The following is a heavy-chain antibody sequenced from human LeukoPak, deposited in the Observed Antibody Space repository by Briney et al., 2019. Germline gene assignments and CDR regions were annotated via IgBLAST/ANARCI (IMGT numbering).Heavy chain of an antibody. V-gene: IGHV3-43*01. D-gene: IGHD1-26*01. CDR1: GFTFDDYT. CDR3: AKAEHQYSPPDS. CDR2: TWGRSNI. J-gene: IGHJ4*02. Sequence: GGSLRLSCAASGFTFDDYTMLWVRQPPGKGLEWVSLTWGRSNIYYADSVRGRFTISRDDSKNSLYLQMNSLRTEDTAFYYCAKAEHQYSPPDSWGQGTLVTVSS.